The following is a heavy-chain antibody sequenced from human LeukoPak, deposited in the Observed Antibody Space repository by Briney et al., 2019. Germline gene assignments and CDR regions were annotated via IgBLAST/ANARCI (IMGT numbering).Heavy chain of an antibody. V-gene: IGHV3-30*03. J-gene: IGHJ6*02. CDR1: GFDFSSNC. CDR3: AREKGYSSSWYSNYYYGMDV. Sequence: HPGGSLRLSCAASGFDFSSNCMHWVRQAPGKGLEWVAVISYDGSNKYYADSVKGRFTISRDNSKNTLYLQMNSLRAEDTAVYYCAREKGYSSSWYSNYYYGMDVWGQGTTVTVSS. D-gene: IGHD6-13*01. CDR2: ISYDGSNK.